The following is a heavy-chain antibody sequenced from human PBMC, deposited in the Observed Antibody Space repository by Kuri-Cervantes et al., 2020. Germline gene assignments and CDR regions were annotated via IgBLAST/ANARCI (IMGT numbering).Heavy chain of an antibody. CDR2: INPSGGST. CDR1: GYTFTSYY. CDR3: ARGRFLEWLPNY. V-gene: IGHV1-46*01. D-gene: IGHD3-3*01. Sequence: ASVKVSCKASGYTFTSYYIHWVRQAPGQGLEWMGIINPSGGSTNYAQKFQGRVTMTRDTSTSTVYMELSSLRSEDTAVYYCARGRFLEWLPNYWGQGTLVTVSS. J-gene: IGHJ4*02.